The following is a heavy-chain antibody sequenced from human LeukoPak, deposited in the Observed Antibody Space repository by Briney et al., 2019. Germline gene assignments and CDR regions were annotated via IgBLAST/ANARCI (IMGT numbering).Heavy chain of an antibody. V-gene: IGHV3-7*01. J-gene: IGHJ4*02. D-gene: IGHD2-8*01. CDR2: IKQDGSEK. Sequence: GGSLRLSCAASGFTFSSYWMSWVRQAPGKGLEWVANIKQDGSEKYYVDSVKGRFTISRDNAKNSLYLQMNSLRAEDTAVYYCARDKTHCTNGVCYAKYYFDYWGQGTLVTVSS. CDR1: GFTFSSYW. CDR3: ARDKTHCTNGVCYAKYYFDY.